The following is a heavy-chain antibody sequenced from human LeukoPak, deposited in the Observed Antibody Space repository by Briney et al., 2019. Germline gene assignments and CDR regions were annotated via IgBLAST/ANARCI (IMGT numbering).Heavy chain of an antibody. Sequence: KNGESLKISCKGSGYSFTSYWIGWVRQMPGKGLEWMGIIYPGDSDTRYSPSFQGQVTISADKSISTAYLQWSSLKASDTAMYYCARRGYSGYDHPQAFDYWGQGTLVTVSS. CDR2: IYPGDSDT. CDR1: GYSFTSYW. CDR3: ARRGYSGYDHPQAFDY. J-gene: IGHJ4*02. V-gene: IGHV5-51*01. D-gene: IGHD5-12*01.